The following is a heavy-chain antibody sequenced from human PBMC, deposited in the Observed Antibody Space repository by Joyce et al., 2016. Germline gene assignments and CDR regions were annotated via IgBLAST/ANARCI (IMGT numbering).Heavy chain of an antibody. J-gene: IGHJ4*02. Sequence: QVQLVESGGGVVQPGKSLRLSCAASGFTFSDYAMHWVRQAPGKGLEWVASISYDGSNKYYADSVKGRFTISRDNSKNTLYVQMNSLRAEDTAVYYCAKVHISMITGSSEWYFDYWGQGTLVTVSS. CDR3: AKVHISMITGSSEWYFDY. CDR2: ISYDGSNK. V-gene: IGHV3-30-3*01. D-gene: IGHD3-16*01. CDR1: GFTFSDYA.